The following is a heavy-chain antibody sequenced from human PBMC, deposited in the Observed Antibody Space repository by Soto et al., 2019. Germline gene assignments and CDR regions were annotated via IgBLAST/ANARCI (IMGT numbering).Heavy chain of an antibody. CDR2: ITFSGNTV. Sequence: NPGGSLRLSCAASGFTFSDSYMSWIRQAPGKGLEWISYITFSGNTVYYADSLKGRFTISRDNAKNSLYLQMNRLRAEDTAVYYCARVSWREKYGTDVWGQGTTVTVSS. V-gene: IGHV3-11*01. J-gene: IGHJ6*02. CDR3: ARVSWREKYGTDV. CDR1: GFTFSDSY.